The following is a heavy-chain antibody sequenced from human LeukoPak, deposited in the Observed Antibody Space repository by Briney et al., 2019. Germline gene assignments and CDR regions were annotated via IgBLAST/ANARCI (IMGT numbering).Heavy chain of an antibody. D-gene: IGHD3-10*01. CDR2: INPNSGGT. Sequence: ASVKVSCKASGYTFTCYYMHWVRQAPGQGLEWMGWINPNSGGTNYAQKFQGRVTMTRDTSISTAYMELSRLRSDDTAVYYCARVRRGFGEHKTHDAFDIGGQGTMVTVSS. V-gene: IGHV1-2*02. CDR1: GYTFTCYY. J-gene: IGHJ3*02. CDR3: ARVRRGFGEHKTHDAFDI.